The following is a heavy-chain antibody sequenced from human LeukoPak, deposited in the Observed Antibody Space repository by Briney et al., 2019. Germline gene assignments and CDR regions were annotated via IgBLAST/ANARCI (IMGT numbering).Heavy chain of an antibody. Sequence: GGSLRLSSAASGFTFSSYSMNWVRQAPGKGLEWVSSISSSSYIYYADSVKGRFTISRDNAKNSLYLQMNSLRAEDTAVYYCARGIGSSHPFLYWGQGTLVTVSS. V-gene: IGHV3-21*01. CDR2: ISSSSYI. J-gene: IGHJ4*02. D-gene: IGHD6-13*01. CDR3: ARGIGSSHPFLY. CDR1: GFTFSSYS.